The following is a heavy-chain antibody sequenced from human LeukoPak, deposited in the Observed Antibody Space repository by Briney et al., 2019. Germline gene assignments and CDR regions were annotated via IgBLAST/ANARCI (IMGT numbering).Heavy chain of an antibody. CDR2: IWYDGSNK. Sequence: PGCALRLSCAACGFSFSSYGMHWVRQAPGKGLEWVAVIWYDGSNKYYADSVKGRFTISRDNSKNTLYLQMNSLRAEDTAVYYCARDKEPGWFDPWGQGTLVTVSS. CDR3: ARDKEPGWFDP. CDR1: GFSFSSYG. J-gene: IGHJ5*02. V-gene: IGHV3-33*01.